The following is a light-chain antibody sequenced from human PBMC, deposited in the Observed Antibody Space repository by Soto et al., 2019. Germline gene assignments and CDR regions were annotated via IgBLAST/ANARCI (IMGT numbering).Light chain of an antibody. V-gene: IGLV1-51*01. CDR1: SSNIGDFD. Sequence: QSVLTQPPSVSAAPGQKVTISCSGSSSNIGDFDVSWYQQLPGTAPKLPIFENSKRPSGVPDRFSGSKSGTSASLAISGLQSEDEADYYCAAWDDSLNAHVVFGGGTQLTVL. CDR2: ENS. J-gene: IGLJ2*01. CDR3: AAWDDSLNAHVV.